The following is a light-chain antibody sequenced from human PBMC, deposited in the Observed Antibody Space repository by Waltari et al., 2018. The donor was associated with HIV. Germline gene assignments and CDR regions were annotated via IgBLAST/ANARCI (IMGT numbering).Light chain of an antibody. CDR1: TGAVTSGTY. CDR2: DTS. CDR3: LLSYSGASWV. V-gene: IGLV7-46*01. J-gene: IGLJ3*02. Sequence: QAAVSQDPSLTASPAVTVTLTCCSTTGAVTSGTYPYWFQQKPGQAPPTLIFDTSNRHSWTPVRFSGSLLGGKAALTLSGAQPEDEAEYYCLLSYSGASWVFGGGTKVTVL.